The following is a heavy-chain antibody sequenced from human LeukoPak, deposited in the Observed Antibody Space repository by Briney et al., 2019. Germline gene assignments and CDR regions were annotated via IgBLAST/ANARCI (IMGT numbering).Heavy chain of an antibody. CDR2: IYYSGST. J-gene: IGHJ2*01. CDR3: ARGRIVGAANWYFDL. D-gene: IGHD1-26*01. CDR1: GGSISSSSYY. V-gene: IGHV4-61*01. Sequence: SETLSLTCTVSGGSISSSSYYWSWIRQPPGKGLEWIGYIYYSGSTNYNPSFKSRVTISVDTSKNQFSLKLSSVTAADTAVYYCARGRIVGAANWYFDLWGRGTLVTVSS.